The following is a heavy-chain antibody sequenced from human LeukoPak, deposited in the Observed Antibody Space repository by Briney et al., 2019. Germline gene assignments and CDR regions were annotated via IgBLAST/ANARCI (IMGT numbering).Heavy chain of an antibody. V-gene: IGHV4-34*01. Sequence: ASETLSLTCAVYGGSFSGYYWSWIRQPPGKGLEWIGEINHSGSTNYNPSLKSRVTISVDTSKNQFSLKLSSVTAADTAVYYCARGACHRWWGQGTLVTVTS. J-gene: IGHJ4*02. CDR2: INHSGST. D-gene: IGHD6-13*01. CDR1: GGSFSGYY. CDR3: ARGACHRW.